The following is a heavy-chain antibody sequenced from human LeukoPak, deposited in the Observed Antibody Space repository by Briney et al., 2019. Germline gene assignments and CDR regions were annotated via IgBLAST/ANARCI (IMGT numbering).Heavy chain of an antibody. Sequence: SVKVSCKASGGTFSSYAISWVRQAPGQGLEWMGGITPIFGTANYAQKFQGRVTITADESTRTAYMELSSLRSEDTAVYYCARVFPYCSSTSCYGWFDPWGQGTLVTVSS. CDR1: GGTFSSYA. CDR3: ARVFPYCSSTSCYGWFDP. D-gene: IGHD2-2*01. CDR2: ITPIFGTA. V-gene: IGHV1-69*01. J-gene: IGHJ5*02.